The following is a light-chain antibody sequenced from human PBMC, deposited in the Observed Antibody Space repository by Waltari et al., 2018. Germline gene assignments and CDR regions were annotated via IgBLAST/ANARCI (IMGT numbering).Light chain of an antibody. V-gene: IGLV1-47*01. CDR2: KNS. Sequence: QSLLTQPPSASGTPGQRVTISCSGSSSNLGSNPVSWYQHLPGTAPKVPIYKNSQRPSGVPDRFSGSKSGTSASLAMSGLRSEDEGDYYCAAWDNSLSAWVFGGGTKLTVL. J-gene: IGLJ3*02. CDR3: AAWDNSLSAWV. CDR1: SSNLGSNP.